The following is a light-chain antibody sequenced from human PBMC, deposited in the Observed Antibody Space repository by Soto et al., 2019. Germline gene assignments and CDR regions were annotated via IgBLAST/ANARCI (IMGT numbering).Light chain of an antibody. J-gene: IGKJ1*01. CDR3: QQYNYWPWT. Sequence: EIVMTQSPATLSVSPGGRATLSCRASQSISDTLAWYQQKPGQAPRLLIHGASTRATGFPGRFSGSGSGTDFTLTISSLQSEDFAVYYCQQYNYWPWTFGQGTKVDIK. CDR1: QSISDT. V-gene: IGKV3-15*01. CDR2: GAS.